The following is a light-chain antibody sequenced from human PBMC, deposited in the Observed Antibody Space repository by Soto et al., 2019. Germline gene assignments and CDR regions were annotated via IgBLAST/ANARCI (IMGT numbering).Light chain of an antibody. CDR2: WAS. CDR1: QSLLYSSNNKNY. CDR3: QQYYTTPYT. V-gene: IGKV4-1*01. J-gene: IGKJ2*01. Sequence: DIVMTQSPDSLAVSLGERATINCKSSQSLLYSSNNKNYLTWYLQRPGQPPKLLIYWASTRESGVPDRFSGSGSGTDFTLTISSLQAEDVAVYYCQQYYTTPYTFGQGNKLEIK.